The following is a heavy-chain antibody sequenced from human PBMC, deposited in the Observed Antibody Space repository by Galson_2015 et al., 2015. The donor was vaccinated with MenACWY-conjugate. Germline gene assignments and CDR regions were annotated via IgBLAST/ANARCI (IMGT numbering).Heavy chain of an antibody. CDR1: GASISTDY. D-gene: IGHD6-19*01. CDR2: IHYSGST. J-gene: IGHJ4*02. Sequence: TLSLTCRVSGASISTDYWSWIRQPPGKGLEWIGYIHYSGSTKYNPSLKTRITMSLDTSENQFSLKLSSVTAADTAVYYCARWVAVKMIEYCGQGTLVTVSS. V-gene: IGHV4-59*01. CDR3: ARWVAVKMIEY.